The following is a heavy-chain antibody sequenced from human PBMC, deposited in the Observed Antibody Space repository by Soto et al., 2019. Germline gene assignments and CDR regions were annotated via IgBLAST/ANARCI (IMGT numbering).Heavy chain of an antibody. CDR1: GFTFSSND. J-gene: IGHJ4*02. Sequence: EVQLAESGGGMFQPGGPRRLSGVASGFTFSSNDRHWVRQAPGKGLEYVSSISSNGGTTYYGNSVKGRFTISRDNSKNTLYLQMGSLRAEDMAVYYCVRRVSGNYDYWGQGTLVTVSS. CDR3: VRRVSGNYDY. D-gene: IGHD1-7*01. V-gene: IGHV3-64*01. CDR2: ISSNGGTT.